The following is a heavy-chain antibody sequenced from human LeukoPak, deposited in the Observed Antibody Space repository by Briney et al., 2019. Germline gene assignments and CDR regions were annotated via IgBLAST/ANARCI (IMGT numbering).Heavy chain of an antibody. CDR3: AKEEQLTVYYYYGMDV. CDR2: INANSGTR. V-gene: IGHV3-23*01. D-gene: IGHD6-13*01. Sequence: GGSLRLSCEASGFAFSFFAMSWLRQPPGKGLEWVSTINANSGTRSYAASVRGRFTISRDNSKNTLYLQMNSLRAEDTAVYYCAKEEQLTVYYYYGMDVWGQGTTVTVSS. CDR1: GFAFSFFA. J-gene: IGHJ6*02.